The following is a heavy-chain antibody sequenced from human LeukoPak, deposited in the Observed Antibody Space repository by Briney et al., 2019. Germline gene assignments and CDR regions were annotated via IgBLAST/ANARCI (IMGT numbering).Heavy chain of an antibody. V-gene: IGHV4-59*08. D-gene: IGHD3-9*01. Sequence: SETLSLTCTVSGGSISSYYWSWIRQPPGKGLEWIGYIYYSGSTNYNPSLKSRVTISVDTSKNQFSLKLSSVTAADTAVYYCARPFPDYDILTGFPLYYFDYWGQGTLVTVSS. J-gene: IGHJ4*02. CDR3: ARPFPDYDILTGFPLYYFDY. CDR1: GGSISSYY. CDR2: IYYSGST.